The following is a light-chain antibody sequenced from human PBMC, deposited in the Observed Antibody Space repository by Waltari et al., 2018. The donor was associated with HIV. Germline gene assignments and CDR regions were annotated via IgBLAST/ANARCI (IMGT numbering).Light chain of an antibody. J-gene: IGKJ1*01. V-gene: IGKV3-15*01. CDR1: YSVAGN. CDR2: DAS. Sequence: EIVMAQSPATLSVSLGEKATLSCKASYSVAGNLAWYQQKPGQAPRLLIHDASTRAAGIPARLSGSGSGTEFSLSISSLQSEDSAIYYCQQYNHWPRTFGQGTKVEIK. CDR3: QQYNHWPRT.